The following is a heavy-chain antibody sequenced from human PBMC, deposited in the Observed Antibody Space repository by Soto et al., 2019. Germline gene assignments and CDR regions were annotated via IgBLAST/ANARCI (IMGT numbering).Heavy chain of an antibody. Sequence: SETLSLXCAVSGCSISSGNWWSWVRQPPGKGLEWIGEIYHSGSTNYNPSLKSRVTISVDKSKNQFSLKLSSVTAADTAVYYCARGLSTLSPLAYWGQGTLVTVSS. D-gene: IGHD3-16*02. CDR3: ARGLSTLSPLAY. J-gene: IGHJ4*02. CDR1: GCSISSGNW. CDR2: IYHSGST. V-gene: IGHV4-4*02.